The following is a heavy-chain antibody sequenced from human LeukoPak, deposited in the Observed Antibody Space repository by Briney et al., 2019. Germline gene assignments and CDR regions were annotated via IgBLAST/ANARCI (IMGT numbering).Heavy chain of an antibody. D-gene: IGHD3-16*01. CDR1: GFTFTTYW. Sequence: GGSLRLSCVASGFTFTTYWMHWVRQAPGKGLVWVSRINGDGSNSNYADSVKGRFTISRDNARNTLYLQMNGLRAEDTALYYCARTSPTSHFDFWGQGTLVTVSS. CDR3: ARTSPTSHFDF. CDR2: INGDGSNS. J-gene: IGHJ4*02. V-gene: IGHV3-74*01.